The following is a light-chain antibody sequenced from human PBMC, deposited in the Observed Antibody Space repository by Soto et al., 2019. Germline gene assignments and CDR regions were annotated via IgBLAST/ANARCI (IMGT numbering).Light chain of an antibody. CDR1: QSVGSS. Sequence: EIVLTQSPGTLSLSPGERATLSCRASQSVGSSLAWYQQRPGQAPRLLIYDAFIRATGIPARFSGSESGTDFTLTISSLDPEDVAVSYCKHRSHWPRTFGQGTR. J-gene: IGKJ5*01. CDR3: KHRSHWPRT. CDR2: DAF. V-gene: IGKV3-11*01.